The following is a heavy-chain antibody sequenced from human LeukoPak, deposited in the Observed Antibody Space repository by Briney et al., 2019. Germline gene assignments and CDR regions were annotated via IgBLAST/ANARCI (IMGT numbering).Heavy chain of an antibody. CDR1: GFTFSSYS. CDR2: ISSSSSYI. V-gene: IGHV3-21*01. J-gene: IGHJ4*02. D-gene: IGHD3-22*01. Sequence: GGSLRLSCAASGFTFSSYSMNWVRQAPGKGLEWVSSISSSSSYIYYADSVKGRFTISRDNAKNSLYLQMNSLRAEDTAVYYCARGLPPYYYDSSGYYYPSRFDYWGQGTLVTVSS. CDR3: ARGLPPYYYDSSGYYYPSRFDY.